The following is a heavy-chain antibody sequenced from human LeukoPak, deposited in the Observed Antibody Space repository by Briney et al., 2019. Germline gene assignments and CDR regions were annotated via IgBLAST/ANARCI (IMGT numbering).Heavy chain of an antibody. CDR2: ISSSGSTI. Sequence: GGSLRLSCAASGFTFSNAWMSWVRQAPGKGLEWVSYISSSGSTIYYADSVKGRFTISRDNAKNSLYLQMNSLRAEDTAVYYCARDPGSSWSYGYYGMDVWGQGTTVTVSS. D-gene: IGHD6-13*01. CDR3: ARDPGSSWSYGYYGMDV. CDR1: GFTFSNAW. J-gene: IGHJ6*02. V-gene: IGHV3-11*01.